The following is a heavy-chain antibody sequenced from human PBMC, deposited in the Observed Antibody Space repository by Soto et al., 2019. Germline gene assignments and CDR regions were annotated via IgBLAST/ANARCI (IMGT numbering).Heavy chain of an antibody. J-gene: IGHJ6*02. D-gene: IGHD6-13*01. CDR3: ARNKGYSTTLSYYSGMAV. CDR2: IDPSDSYT. V-gene: IGHV5-10-1*01. Sequence: PGVSKKVCCNGSGDSCTGYFSSWVSQMQGKGLEWMGRIDPSDSYTNYSPSFQGHVTISADKSISTAYLQWSSLKASDTAMYYCARNKGYSTTLSYYSGMAVLVHRTTVPVS. CDR1: GDSCTGYF.